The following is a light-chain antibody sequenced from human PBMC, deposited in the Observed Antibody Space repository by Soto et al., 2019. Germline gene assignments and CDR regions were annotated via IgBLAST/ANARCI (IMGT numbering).Light chain of an antibody. CDR3: ASYAGSQNYV. Sequence: QSVMTQPPSASGSLGQSVTTSCTGPSADVGGYNFVSWYQQHPGKAPKLMIFEVSQRPSGVPDRFSGSKSGNTASLTVSELQAEDEDDYYCASYAGSQNYVFGTGNKVTVL. V-gene: IGLV2-8*01. CDR1: SADVGGYNF. CDR2: EVS. J-gene: IGLJ1*01.